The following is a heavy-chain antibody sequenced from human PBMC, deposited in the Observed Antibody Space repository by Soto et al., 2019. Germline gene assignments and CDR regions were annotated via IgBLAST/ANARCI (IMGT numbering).Heavy chain of an antibody. CDR2: VRGNGDPP. J-gene: IGHJ4*02. V-gene: IGHV3-64D*06. CDR3: VKSRGGNNFDFFD. Sequence: LRLSCSASGFTFSSYAMHWVRQAPWKRLEYVSGVRGNGDPPFYADSVKGRFTISRDNSKNTLYLQMSSLSADDTAVYYCVKSRGGNNFDFFDWGQGALVTVYS. D-gene: IGHD5-12*01. CDR1: GFTFSSYA.